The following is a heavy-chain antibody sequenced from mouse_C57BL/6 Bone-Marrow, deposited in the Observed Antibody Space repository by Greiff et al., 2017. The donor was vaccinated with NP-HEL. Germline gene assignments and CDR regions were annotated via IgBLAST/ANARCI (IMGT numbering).Heavy chain of an antibody. Sequence: EVKLVESGGGLVQPGGSLKLSCAASGFTFSDYYMYWVRQTPEKRLEWVAYISNGGGSTYYLDTVKGRFTISRDNAKNTLYLQMSRLKSEDTAMYYCARHDYDGYYRAWFAYWGQGTLVTVSA. V-gene: IGHV5-12*01. CDR2: ISNGGGST. D-gene: IGHD2-3*01. CDR1: GFTFSDYY. J-gene: IGHJ3*01. CDR3: ARHDYDGYYRAWFAY.